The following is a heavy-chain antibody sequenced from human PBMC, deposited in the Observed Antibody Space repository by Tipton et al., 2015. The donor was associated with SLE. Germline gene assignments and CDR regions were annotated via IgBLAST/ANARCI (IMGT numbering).Heavy chain of an antibody. J-gene: IGHJ4*02. CDR1: GFTFSSYS. V-gene: IGHV3-48*02. D-gene: IGHD3-10*01. CDR2: ISSSGTTI. Sequence: QLVQSGGGLVQPGGSLRLSCAASGFTFSSYSMNWVRQAPGKGLEWISYISSSGTTIYYADSVKGRFTISRDNAKDSLYLQMNSLRDEDTAIYYCARGHVVRDYWGQGTRVTVSS. CDR3: ARGHVVRDY.